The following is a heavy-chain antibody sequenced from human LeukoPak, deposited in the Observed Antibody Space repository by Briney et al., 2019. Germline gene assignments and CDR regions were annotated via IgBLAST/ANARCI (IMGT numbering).Heavy chain of an antibody. CDR3: ARDYSLTMSPWSWGPKKTYSYFYMDV. Sequence: ASVKVSCKASGYTFTTYDIHWVRQATGQGLEWMGRMTPNSGNTGYAQNFQGRVTMTRDTSIGTAYMELTSPTSEDTAVYYCARDYSLTMSPWSWGPKKTYSYFYMDVWGEGTTVTVSS. CDR1: GYTFTTYD. CDR2: MTPNSGNT. J-gene: IGHJ6*03. D-gene: IGHD2-21*01. V-gene: IGHV1-8*01.